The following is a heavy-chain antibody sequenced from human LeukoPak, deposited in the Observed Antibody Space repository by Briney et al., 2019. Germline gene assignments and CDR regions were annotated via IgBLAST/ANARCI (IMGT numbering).Heavy chain of an antibody. D-gene: IGHD6-6*01. V-gene: IGHV4-59*01. CDR1: GGSISSYY. CDR2: IYYSGST. CDR3: ARYSGSGRMDYFDY. Sequence: SETLSLTCTVSGGSISSYYWSWIRQPPGKGLEWIGYIYYSGSTNYNPSLKSRVTISVDTSNNQFSLKLSSVTAADTAVYYCARYSGSGRMDYFDYWGQGTLVTVSS. J-gene: IGHJ4*02.